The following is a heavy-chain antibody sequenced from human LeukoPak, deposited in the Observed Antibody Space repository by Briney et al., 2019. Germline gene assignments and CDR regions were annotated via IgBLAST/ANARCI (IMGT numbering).Heavy chain of an antibody. V-gene: IGHV4-39*07. CDR3: ARSGYTTRRHAAFDI. J-gene: IGHJ3*02. CDR1: GTAITSSY. CDR2: FYYSGST. D-gene: IGHD6-13*01. Sequence: SETLSLICNVSGTAITSSYWGWIRQPPGKGLEWIGSFYYSGSTYYNPSLKSRVTMSVDTSKNQFSLKLSSVTAADTAVYYCARSGYTTRRHAAFDIWGQGTMVTVSS.